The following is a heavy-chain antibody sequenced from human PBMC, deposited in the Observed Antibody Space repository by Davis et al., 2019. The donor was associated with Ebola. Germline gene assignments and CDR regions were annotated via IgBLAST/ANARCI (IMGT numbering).Heavy chain of an antibody. D-gene: IGHD3-3*01. J-gene: IGHJ6*02. V-gene: IGHV1-2*02. CDR2: INPNSGGT. Sequence: ASVKVSCKASGYTFTGYYMHWVRQAPGQGLEWMGWINPNSGGTNYAQKFQGRVTMTRDTSISTAYMELSRLRSDDTAVYYCAREPGALEWLWTYYYGMDVWGQGTTVTVSS. CDR1: GYTFTGYY. CDR3: AREPGALEWLWTYYYGMDV.